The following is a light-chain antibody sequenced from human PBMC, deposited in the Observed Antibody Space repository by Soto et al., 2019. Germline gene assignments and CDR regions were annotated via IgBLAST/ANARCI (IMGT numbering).Light chain of an antibody. J-gene: IGKJ2*01. CDR3: QQYFSSPPYT. CDR1: QNPLFSSNNKNY. Sequence: DIVLTQSPDSLTVSVGERATINCKSSQNPLFSSNNKNYLAWYQQKPGQPPKLLIYWASTRESGVPDRFSGSGSGTYFTRTITSLQAEDVAVYYCQQYFSSPPYTFGQGTKLEIK. V-gene: IGKV4-1*01. CDR2: WAS.